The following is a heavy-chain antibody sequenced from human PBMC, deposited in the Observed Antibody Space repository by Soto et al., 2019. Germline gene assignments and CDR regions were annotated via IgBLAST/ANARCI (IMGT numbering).Heavy chain of an antibody. CDR2: ISGSGGST. D-gene: IGHD6-13*01. CDR3: GKEPAAAGQKGEN. J-gene: IGHJ1*01. CDR1: GFTFSSYA. Sequence: EVQLLESGGGLVQPGGSLRLSCAASGFTFSSYAMSWVRQAPGKGLEWVSAISGSGGSTYYADSVKGRFTISRDNSKNALYLQMNSLRAEATAVYYCGKEPAAAGQKGENWGQVTLVAVSS. V-gene: IGHV3-23*01.